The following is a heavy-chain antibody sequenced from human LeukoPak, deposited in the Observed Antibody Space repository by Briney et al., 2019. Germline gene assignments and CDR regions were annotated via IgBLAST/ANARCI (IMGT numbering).Heavy chain of an antibody. CDR2: ISASGGST. CDR3: AKDRDYDFWSGKLFDP. CDR1: GINFRDYA. Sequence: GGFLRLSCAVSGINFRDYAMSWIRQTPGKGLEWVSAISASGGSTYHADSVKGRFTISRDNSQSTLYLEMKSLRVEDTAVYYCAKDRDYDFWSGKLFDPWGQGTSVTVSS. V-gene: IGHV3-23*01. J-gene: IGHJ5*02. D-gene: IGHD3-3*01.